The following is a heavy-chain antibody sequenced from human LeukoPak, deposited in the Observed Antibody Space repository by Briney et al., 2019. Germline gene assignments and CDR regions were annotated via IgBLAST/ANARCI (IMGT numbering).Heavy chain of an antibody. V-gene: IGHV4-61*02. J-gene: IGHJ3*02. D-gene: IGHD3-3*01. CDR3: AGDPSIFGAFDI. CDR1: GGSFSSGSYY. CDR2: IYTSGST. Sequence: PSETLSLTCTVSGGSFSSGSYYWSWIRQPAGKGLEWIGRIYTSGSTNYNPSLKSRVTISVDTSKNQFSLKLSSVTAADTAVYYCAGDPSIFGAFDIWGQGTMVTVSS.